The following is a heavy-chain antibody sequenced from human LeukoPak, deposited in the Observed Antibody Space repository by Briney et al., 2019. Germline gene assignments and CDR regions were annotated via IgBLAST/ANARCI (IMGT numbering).Heavy chain of an antibody. CDR1: GFTFSSYW. D-gene: IGHD2-2*01. CDR3: ARASYCSSTSCYLHYYYYMDV. J-gene: IGHJ6*03. V-gene: IGHV3-7*01. CDR2: IKQDGSEK. Sequence: GGSLRLSCAASGFTFSSYWMSWVRQAPGKGLEWVANIKQDGSEKYYVDSVKGRFTISRDNAKNSLYLQMNSLRAEDTAVYYCARASYCSSTSCYLHYYYYMDVWGKGTTVTISS.